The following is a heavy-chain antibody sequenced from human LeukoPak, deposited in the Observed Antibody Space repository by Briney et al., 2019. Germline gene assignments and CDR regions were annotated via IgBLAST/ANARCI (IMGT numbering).Heavy chain of an antibody. D-gene: IGHD3-10*01. CDR2: IYYSGST. V-gene: IGHV4-59*12. J-gene: IGHJ3*02. CDR3: ARSDGYGLVGI. Sequence: SETLSLTCTVSGGSISSYYWSWIRQPPGKGLEWIGYIYYSGSTNANPSLKSRVIILMDTAKNHFSLNLSSVTAADTAVYYCARSDGYGLVGIWGQGTMVTVSS. CDR1: GGSISSYY.